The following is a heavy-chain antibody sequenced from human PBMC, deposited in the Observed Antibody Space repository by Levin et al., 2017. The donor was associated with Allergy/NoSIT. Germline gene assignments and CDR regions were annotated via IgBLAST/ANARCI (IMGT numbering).Heavy chain of an antibody. D-gene: IGHD2-21*02. CDR3: ARAAPKDELTA. V-gene: IGHV3-33*01. J-gene: IGHJ4*02. CDR1: GFSFSYYA. Sequence: GGSLRLSCAASGFSFSYYAMHWVRQAPGKGLDRVAVIWSDGSDEYYKESVQGRFTIYRDNSKNMVYLQMSSLRVEDTAVYYCARAAPKDELTAWGQGTLVTVSS. CDR2: IWSDGSDE.